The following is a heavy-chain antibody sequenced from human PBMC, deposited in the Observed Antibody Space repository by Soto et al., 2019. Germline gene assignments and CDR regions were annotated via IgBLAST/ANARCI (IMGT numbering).Heavy chain of an antibody. Sequence: EVQLLESGGGLVQPGGSLRLSCAASGFTFSDYAMSWVRQAPGKWLDWVSAISSSGDHTFSADSGKGRFTISRDNSKNTLYLQVNSLRAEDTAVYYCAKLLRPGLQFFDFWGQGTLVTVSS. J-gene: IGHJ4*02. CDR1: GFTFSDYA. CDR3: AKLLRPGLQFFDF. D-gene: IGHD4-4*01. CDR2: ISSSGDHT. V-gene: IGHV3-23*01.